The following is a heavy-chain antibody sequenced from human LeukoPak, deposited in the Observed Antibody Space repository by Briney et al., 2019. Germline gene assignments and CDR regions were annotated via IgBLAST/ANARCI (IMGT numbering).Heavy chain of an antibody. J-gene: IGHJ2*01. CDR2: ISGSGGST. CDR1: GFTFSSYA. V-gene: IGHV3-23*01. CDR3: AKDRAYGVSYWYFDL. Sequence: PGGSLRLSCAASGFTFSSYAMSWVRQAPGKGLDWVSAISGSGGSTYYADSVKGRFTISRDNSKNTLYLQMNSLRAEDTAVYYCAKDRAYGVSYWYFDLWGRGTLVTVSS. D-gene: IGHD5-12*01.